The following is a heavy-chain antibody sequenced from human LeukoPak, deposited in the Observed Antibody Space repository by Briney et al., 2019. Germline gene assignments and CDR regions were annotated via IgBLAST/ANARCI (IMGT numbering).Heavy chain of an antibody. V-gene: IGHV4-30-2*01. CDR3: AREHYYGSGSYYYGMDV. Sequence: SQTLSLTCTVSGGSISSGGYYWSWIRQPPGKGLEWIGEINHSGSTNYNPSLKSRVTISVDTSKNQFSLKLSSVTAADTAVYYCAREHYYGSGSYYYGMDVWGQGTTVTVSS. CDR2: INHSGST. D-gene: IGHD3-10*01. J-gene: IGHJ6*02. CDR1: GGSISSGGYY.